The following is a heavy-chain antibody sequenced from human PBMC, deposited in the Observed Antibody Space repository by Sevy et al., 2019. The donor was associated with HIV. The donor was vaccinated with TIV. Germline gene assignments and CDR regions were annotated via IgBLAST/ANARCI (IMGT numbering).Heavy chain of an antibody. D-gene: IGHD1-26*01. V-gene: IGHV1-18*04. Sequence: ASVKVSCKASGYRFTSYSITLVRQAPGQGLEWMGWSSGFNGSTNYAQKLQGRVTMSTDTSTNTAYLDLRSLRSDDTAVYYCARSLGSSGLLYWGQGTLVTVSS. CDR3: ARSLGSSGLLY. CDR2: SSGFNGST. J-gene: IGHJ4*02. CDR1: GYRFTSYS.